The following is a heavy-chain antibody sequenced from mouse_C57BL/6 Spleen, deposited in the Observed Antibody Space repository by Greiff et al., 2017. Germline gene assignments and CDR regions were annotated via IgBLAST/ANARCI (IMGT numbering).Heavy chain of an antibody. V-gene: IGHV1-82*01. CDR3: ARWDYGSSPWFAY. D-gene: IGHD1-1*01. J-gene: IGHJ3*01. CDR2: IYPGDGDT. CDR1: GYAFSSSW. Sequence: QVQLKESGPELVKPGASVKISCKASGYAFSSSWMNWVKQRPGKGLEWIGRIYPGDGDTNYNGKFKGKATLTADKSSSTAYMQLSSLTSEDSAVYFCARWDYGSSPWFAYWGQGTLVTVSA.